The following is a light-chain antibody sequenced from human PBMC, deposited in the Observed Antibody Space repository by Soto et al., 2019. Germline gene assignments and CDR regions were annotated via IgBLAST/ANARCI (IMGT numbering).Light chain of an antibody. CDR2: DAS. CDR1: QTISHW. J-gene: IGKJ1*01. Sequence: DIHLTQSPSTLSASVGDRVTITCRASQTISHWLAWYQQKPGKAPKLLIFDASSLENGVRSRFRGSGSGTEFTLTITGLQPDDFATYYCQQYNTYWTVGQGTKVEI. CDR3: QQYNTYWT. V-gene: IGKV1-5*01.